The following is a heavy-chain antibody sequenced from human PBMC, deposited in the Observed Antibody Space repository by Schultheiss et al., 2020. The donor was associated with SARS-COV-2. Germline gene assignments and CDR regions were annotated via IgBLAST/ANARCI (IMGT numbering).Heavy chain of an antibody. V-gene: IGHV3-23*01. J-gene: IGHJ6*02. D-gene: IGHD6-13*01. Sequence: GESLKISCAASGFTFSSYGMHWVRQAPGKGLEWVSAISGSGGSTYYADSVKGRFTISRDNSKNTLYLQMNSLRAEDTAVYYCAKDQVAGQQLVLIHYYYGMDVWGQGTTVTVSS. CDR2: ISGSGGST. CDR3: AKDQVAGQQLVLIHYYYGMDV. CDR1: GFTFSSYG.